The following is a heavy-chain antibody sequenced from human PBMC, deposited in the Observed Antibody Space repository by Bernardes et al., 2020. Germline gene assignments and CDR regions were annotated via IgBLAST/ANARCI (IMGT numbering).Heavy chain of an antibody. J-gene: IGHJ6*04. CDR1: GFTFSSYR. Sequence: SLRLYCASSGFTFSSYRMNWVRQSPGKGLEWVSSISSSSSYIYYADSVKGRFTISRDNAKNSLYLQMNSLRAEDTAVYYCARDCSGGSCYLYYYYYGMDVWCKGTTVTVSS. CDR2: ISSSSSYI. V-gene: IGHV3-21*01. D-gene: IGHD2-15*01. CDR3: ARDCSGGSCYLYYYYYGMDV.